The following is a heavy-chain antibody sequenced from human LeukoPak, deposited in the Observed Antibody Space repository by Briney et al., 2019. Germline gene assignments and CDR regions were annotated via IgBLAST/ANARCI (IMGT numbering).Heavy chain of an antibody. V-gene: IGHV3-53*01. Sequence: GGSLRLSCAASGFTVSSNYMSWVRQAPGKGLEWVSVIYGGGTTYYADSMKGRFTISRDNSKNTLYLQMNTLGAGDTAVYYCARGPYSGSYWGGFDYWGQGTLVTVSS. D-gene: IGHD1-26*01. CDR1: GFTVSSNY. CDR3: ARGPYSGSYWGGFDY. CDR2: IYGGGTT. J-gene: IGHJ4*02.